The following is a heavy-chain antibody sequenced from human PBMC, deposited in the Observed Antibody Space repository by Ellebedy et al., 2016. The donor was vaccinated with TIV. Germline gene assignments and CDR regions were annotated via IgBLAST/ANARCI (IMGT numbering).Heavy chain of an antibody. CDR3: ARDRAGGSSGCMDY. D-gene: IGHD6-19*01. Sequence: GGSLRLSCAASGFTFSSYWMYWVRQAPGKGLEWVSRMKGDGSSVTYADSVKGRFTISSDNAKNTLYLQMNSLRAEDTAVYYCARDRAGGSSGCMDYWGPGTQVTVSS. CDR2: MKGDGSSV. V-gene: IGHV3-74*01. J-gene: IGHJ4*02. CDR1: GFTFSSYW.